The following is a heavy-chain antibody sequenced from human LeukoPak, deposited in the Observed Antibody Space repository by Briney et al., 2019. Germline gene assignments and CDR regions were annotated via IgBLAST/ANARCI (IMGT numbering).Heavy chain of an antibody. Sequence: GGSLRLSCAASGFTFSSYAMHWVRQAPGKGLEWVAVISCDGSNKYYADSVKGRFTISRDNSKNMLYLQMNSLRAEDTAVYYCARVFNYYDSSGQHTLDYWGQGTLVTVSS. D-gene: IGHD3-22*01. CDR2: ISCDGSNK. J-gene: IGHJ4*02. CDR3: ARVFNYYDSSGQHTLDY. CDR1: GFTFSSYA. V-gene: IGHV3-30-3*01.